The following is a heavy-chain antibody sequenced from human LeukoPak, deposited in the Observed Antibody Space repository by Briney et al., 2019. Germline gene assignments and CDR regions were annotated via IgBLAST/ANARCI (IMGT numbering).Heavy chain of an antibody. V-gene: IGHV1-2*02. CDR2: IDPNSDNI. CDR3: ARSAYNYGYVYFDH. J-gene: IGHJ4*02. CDR1: GYTFTGCF. D-gene: IGHD5-18*01. Sequence: ASVKVSCKASGYTFTGCFIHYVRQAPGQGLEWMGWIDPNSDNIRYSETFKDRITMTRDTSTNTAYMELSWLRSDDTAVYYCARSAYNYGYVYFDHWGQGTLVIVSS.